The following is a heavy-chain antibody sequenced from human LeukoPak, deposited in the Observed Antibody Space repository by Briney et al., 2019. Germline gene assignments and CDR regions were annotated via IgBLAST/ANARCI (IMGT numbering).Heavy chain of an antibody. CDR1: GFTFDDYA. CDR2: ISWNSGSI. D-gene: IGHD3-22*01. Sequence: PGGSLRLSCAASGFTFDDYAMHWVRHAPGKGLEWVSGISWNSGSIGYADSVEGRFTISRDSAKNSLYLQMNSLRAEDTALYYCAKGASNYYDSSVYIPGGPDYWGQGTLVTVSS. J-gene: IGHJ4*02. CDR3: AKGASNYYDSSVYIPGGPDY. V-gene: IGHV3-9*01.